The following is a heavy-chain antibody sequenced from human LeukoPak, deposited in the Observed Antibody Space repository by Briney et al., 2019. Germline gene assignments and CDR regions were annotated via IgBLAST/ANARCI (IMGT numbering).Heavy chain of an antibody. V-gene: IGHV3-53*01. J-gene: IGHJ5*02. CDR2: IYSGGRT. CDR3: ARDLLTNYGSGSYGWFEP. CDR1: VFTPSSNY. D-gene: IGHD3-10*01. Sequence: GGCLRLSCADSVFTPSSNYMSWVRQTPGKGRGWGSVIYSGGRTYYADSVKGRFTISRDNSKNTLYLQMNSLRAEDTAVYYCARDLLTNYGSGSYGWFEPWGQGTLVTVSS.